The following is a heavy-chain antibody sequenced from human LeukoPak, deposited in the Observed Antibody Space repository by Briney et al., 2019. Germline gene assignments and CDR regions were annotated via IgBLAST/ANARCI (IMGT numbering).Heavy chain of an antibody. CDR1: GYSFTSYC. V-gene: IGHV5-51*01. D-gene: IGHD3-22*01. Sequence: GESLKISCKGSGYSFTSYCIGWVRQMPGKGLEWTGIIYPGDSDTRYSPSFQGQVTISADKSISTAYLQWSSLKASDTAMYYCARRLYDSSGSFDYWGQGTLVTVSS. CDR3: ARRLYDSSGSFDY. CDR2: IYPGDSDT. J-gene: IGHJ4*02.